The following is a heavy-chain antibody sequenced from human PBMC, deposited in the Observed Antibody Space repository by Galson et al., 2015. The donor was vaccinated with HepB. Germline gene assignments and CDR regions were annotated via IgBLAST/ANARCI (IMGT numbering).Heavy chain of an antibody. J-gene: IGHJ4*02. CDR2: LYHNEIT. CDR3: AREAVADRGWGFDY. CDR1: GSSINIPNW. V-gene: IGHV4-4*01. Sequence: LPLTSSVAGSSINIPNWWSCVRQPPGQELEWIVKLYHNEITKCDPSLTRRITVSVNTYNTQYSLELTSVTAADTAVYFCAREAVADRGWGFDYWGQGTLVTVSS. D-gene: IGHD6-19*01.